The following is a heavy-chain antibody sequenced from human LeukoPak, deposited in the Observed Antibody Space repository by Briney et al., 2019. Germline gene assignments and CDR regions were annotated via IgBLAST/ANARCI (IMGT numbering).Heavy chain of an antibody. Sequence: GGSLRLSCAASGFTFSSYGMHWVRQAPGKGLEWVAFIRYDGSNKYYADSVKGRFTISRDNSKNTLYLQMNSLRAEDTAVYYCANSSWDIVVVPAAIGPIWGQGTMVTVSS. J-gene: IGHJ3*02. CDR3: ANSSWDIVVVPAAIGPI. CDR2: IRYDGSNK. D-gene: IGHD2-2*02. CDR1: GFTFSSYG. V-gene: IGHV3-30*02.